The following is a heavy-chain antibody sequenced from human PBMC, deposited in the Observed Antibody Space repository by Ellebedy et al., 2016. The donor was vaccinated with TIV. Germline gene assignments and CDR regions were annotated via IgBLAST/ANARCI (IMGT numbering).Heavy chain of an antibody. V-gene: IGHV4-34*01. CDR3: ARLTPRLEGNNWFDP. D-gene: IGHD1-1*01. Sequence: SETLSLXCAVYGGSFSGYYWSWIRQPPGKGLEWIGEINHSGSTNYNPSLKSRVTISVDTSKNQFSLKLSSVTAADTAVYYCARLTPRLEGNNWFDPWGQGTLVTVSS. CDR1: GGSFSGYY. CDR2: INHSGST. J-gene: IGHJ5*02.